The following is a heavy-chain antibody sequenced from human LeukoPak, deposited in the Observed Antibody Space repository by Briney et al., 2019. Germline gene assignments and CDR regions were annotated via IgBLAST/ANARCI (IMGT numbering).Heavy chain of an antibody. Sequence: GGSLRLSCAASGFTFSSYSMNWVRQAPGKGLEWVSSISSSSSYIYYADSVKGRFTISRDNAKNSLYLQMNSLRAEDTAVYYCARDQAPYYYDSSGPLDYWGQGTLITVSS. CDR2: ISSSSSYI. J-gene: IGHJ4*02. CDR1: GFTFSSYS. D-gene: IGHD3-22*01. CDR3: ARDQAPYYYDSSGPLDY. V-gene: IGHV3-21*01.